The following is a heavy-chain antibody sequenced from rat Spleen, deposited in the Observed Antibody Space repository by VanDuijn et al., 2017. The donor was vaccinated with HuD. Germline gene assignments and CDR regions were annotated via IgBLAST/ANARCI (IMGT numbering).Heavy chain of an antibody. CDR2: ITYTGGYT. Sequence: EVQLVESGGGLVQSGRSLKLSCAASGFTFSDYYMTWIRQAPRKGLEWVASITYTGGYTYYADSVKGRFAISRDNAKSTLYLQMNSLRSEDTATYYCSSNNFDYWGRGVVVTVSS. CDR1: GFTFSDYY. D-gene: IGHD1-10*01. V-gene: IGHV5-22*01. CDR3: SSNNFDY. J-gene: IGHJ2*01.